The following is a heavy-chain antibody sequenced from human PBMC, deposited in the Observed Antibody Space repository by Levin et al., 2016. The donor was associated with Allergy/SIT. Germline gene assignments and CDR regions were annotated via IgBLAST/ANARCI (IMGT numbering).Heavy chain of an antibody. Sequence: SETLSLTCTVSGGSISSYYWSWIRQPPGKGLEWIGYIYYSGSTNYNPSLKSRVTISVDTSKNQFSLKLSSVTAADTAVYYCARVPSGSYFFDPWGQGTLVTVSS. CDR2: IYYSGST. D-gene: IGHD1-26*01. CDR1: GGSISSYY. V-gene: IGHV4-59*01. J-gene: IGHJ5*02. CDR3: ARVPSGSYFFDP.